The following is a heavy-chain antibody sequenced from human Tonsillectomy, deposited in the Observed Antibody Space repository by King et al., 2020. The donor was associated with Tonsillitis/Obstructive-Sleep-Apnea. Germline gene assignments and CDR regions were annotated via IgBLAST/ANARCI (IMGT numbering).Heavy chain of an antibody. Sequence: VQLVESGAEVKKPGESLKISCKGSGYSFTNYWIDWVRQMPGKGLEWMGIIYPGDSDTRYSPSFQGQVTISADKSISTAYLQGSSLKDSDTAMYYCARRRDGYNQPLDYWGQGTLVTVSS. CDR2: IYPGDSDT. J-gene: IGHJ4*02. CDR3: ARRRDGYNQPLDY. D-gene: IGHD5-24*01. V-gene: IGHV5-51*03. CDR1: GYSFTNYW.